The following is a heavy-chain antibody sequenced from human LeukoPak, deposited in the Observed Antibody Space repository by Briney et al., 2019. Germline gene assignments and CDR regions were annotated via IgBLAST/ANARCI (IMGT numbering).Heavy chain of an antibody. J-gene: IGHJ4*02. V-gene: IGHV3-23*01. CDR2: ISGSGGST. D-gene: IGHD3-22*01. CDR1: GFTFSTYA. CDR3: AKDRAYYSDSSGYYLVRAYDY. Sequence: GGTLRLSCAASGFTFSTYAMSWVRQAPGKGLEWVSGISGSGGSTFYADSVKGRFTISRDNSKNTLYLQMNSLRAEDTAVYYCAKDRAYYSDSSGYYLVRAYDYWGQGTLVTVSS.